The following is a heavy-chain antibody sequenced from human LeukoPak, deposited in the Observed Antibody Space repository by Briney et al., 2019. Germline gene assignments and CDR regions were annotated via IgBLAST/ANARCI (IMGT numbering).Heavy chain of an antibody. Sequence: QAGGSLRLSCAASGFTFSNDWMSWVRQAPGKGLEWVSYINSRSSTIYYADSVRGRFTISRDNAKNSLYLQMNGLKAEDTAIYYCAREVGTPQAFDIWGQGTMVTVSS. CDR3: AREVGTPQAFDI. CDR2: INSRSSTI. D-gene: IGHD1-26*01. V-gene: IGHV3-48*01. CDR1: GFTFSNDW. J-gene: IGHJ3*02.